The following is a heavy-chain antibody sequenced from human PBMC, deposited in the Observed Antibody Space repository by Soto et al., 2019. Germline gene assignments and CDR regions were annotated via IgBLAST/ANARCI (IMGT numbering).Heavy chain of an antibody. Sequence: QVQLVESGGGVVQPGRSLRLSCAASGFTFSSYAMHWVRQAPGNGLEWVTVISYDGSNKYYADSVKGRFTISRDNSKNTLYLQMNSLRAEDTAVYYCARAPTTVTTAYYFDYWGQGTLVTVSS. CDR1: GFTFSSYA. J-gene: IGHJ4*02. D-gene: IGHD4-17*01. V-gene: IGHV3-30-3*01. CDR2: ISYDGSNK. CDR3: ARAPTTVTTAYYFDY.